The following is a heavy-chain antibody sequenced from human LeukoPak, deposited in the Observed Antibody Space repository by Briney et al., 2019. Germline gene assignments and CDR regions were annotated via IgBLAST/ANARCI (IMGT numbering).Heavy chain of an antibody. V-gene: IGHV1-69*13. CDR2: IIPIFGTA. CDR3: ARVSRDAFWSSYSRMGFYYMDV. D-gene: IGHD3-3*01. Sequence: SVKVSCKASGYTFTGYYMHWVRQAPGQGLEWMGGIIPIFGTANYAQKFQGRVTITADESTSTAYMELSSLRSEDTAVYYCARVSRDAFWSSYSRMGFYYMDVWGKGTTVTVSS. J-gene: IGHJ6*03. CDR1: GYTFTGYY.